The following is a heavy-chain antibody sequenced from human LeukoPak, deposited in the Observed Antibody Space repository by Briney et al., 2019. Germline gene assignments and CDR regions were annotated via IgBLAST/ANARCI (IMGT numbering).Heavy chain of an antibody. CDR1: GFTFSDYA. V-gene: IGHV3-30*02. Sequence: VGSLRLSCAVSGFTFSDYAMHWVRQAPGKGLEWVASIQSNGNEKYSSDSLKGRFTISRDNSKNTLYLQMNTVRPEDTAVFYCARGVTSWPQGPYHFDYWGQGILITVSS. CDR3: ARGVTSWPQGPYHFDY. J-gene: IGHJ4*02. CDR2: IQSNGNEK. D-gene: IGHD2-2*01.